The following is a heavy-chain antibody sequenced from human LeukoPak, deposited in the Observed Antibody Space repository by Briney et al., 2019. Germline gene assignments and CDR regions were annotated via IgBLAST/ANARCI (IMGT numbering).Heavy chain of an antibody. V-gene: IGHV1-46*01. CDR1: GYTFTSYY. J-gene: IGHJ4*02. Sequence: ASVKASCKASGYTFTSYYMHWVRQAPGQGLEWMGIINPSGGSTSYAQKFQGRVTMTRDTSTSTVYMELSSLRSEDTAVYYCARDRTIQLWDYWGQGTLVTVSS. CDR3: ARDRTIQLWDY. D-gene: IGHD5-18*01. CDR2: INPSGGST.